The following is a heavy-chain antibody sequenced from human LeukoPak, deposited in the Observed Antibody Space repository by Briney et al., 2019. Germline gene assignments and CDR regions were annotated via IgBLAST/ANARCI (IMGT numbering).Heavy chain of an antibody. CDR2: IKQDGSEK. J-gene: IGHJ4*02. CDR3: ARVGYCSSTSCPGDH. V-gene: IGHV3-7*01. CDR1: GFTFSSYW. Sequence: GGSKRLSCAASGFTFSSYWMSWVRQAPGKGLEWVANIKQDGSEKYHVDSVKGRFTISRDNAKNSLYLQMNSLRAEDTAVYYCARVGYCSSTSCPGDHWGQGTLVTVSS. D-gene: IGHD2-2*01.